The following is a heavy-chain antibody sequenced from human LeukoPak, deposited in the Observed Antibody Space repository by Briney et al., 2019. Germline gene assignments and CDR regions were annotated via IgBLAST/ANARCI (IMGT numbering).Heavy chain of an antibody. D-gene: IGHD1-26*01. V-gene: IGHV3-15*01. Sequence: GGSLRLSCAASGFTFSSYAMSWVRQAPGKGLEWVGRIKSKTDGGTTDYAAPVKGRFTISRDDSKNTLYLQMNSLKTEDTAVYYCVGDYYYYMDVWGKGTTVTVSS. J-gene: IGHJ6*03. CDR3: VGDYYYYMDV. CDR1: GFTFSSYA. CDR2: IKSKTDGGTT.